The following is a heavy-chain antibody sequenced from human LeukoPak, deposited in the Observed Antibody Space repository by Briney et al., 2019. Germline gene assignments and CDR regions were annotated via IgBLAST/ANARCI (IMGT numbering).Heavy chain of an antibody. D-gene: IGHD3-16*02. CDR1: GYTFTSYG. J-gene: IGHJ4*02. V-gene: IGHV1-18*01. Sequence: ASVKVPCKASGYTFTSYGITWVRQAPGQGLEWMGWISAYNGNTDYAQKLQGRVTMTTDTSTSTVYMELRSLRSDDTAVYYCARDYDYVWGSYRHTPDYWGQGTLVTVSS. CDR2: ISAYNGNT. CDR3: ARDYDYVWGSYRHTPDY.